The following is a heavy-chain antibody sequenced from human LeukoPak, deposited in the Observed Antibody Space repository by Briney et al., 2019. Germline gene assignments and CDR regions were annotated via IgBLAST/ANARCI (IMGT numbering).Heavy chain of an antibody. CDR2: INSDGKTT. V-gene: IGHV3-74*01. CDR3: ARDYPPD. J-gene: IGHJ4*02. Sequence: GGSLRLSCAASGFTFSNSWMHWVRQAPGKGLVWVSRINSDGKTTTYADSVRGRFTISRDNAQSTLYLQMNSLSAEDTAVYYCARDYPPDWGQGTLVTVSA. CDR1: GFTFSNSW.